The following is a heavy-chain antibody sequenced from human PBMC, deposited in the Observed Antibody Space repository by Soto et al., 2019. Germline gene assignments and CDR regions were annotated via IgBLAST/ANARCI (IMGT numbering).Heavy chain of an antibody. CDR2: IYYSGST. CDR1: GESISGTIYY. J-gene: IGHJ4*02. CDR3: ARPGGSGWFYFDS. Sequence: SETLSLTCIVPGESISGTIYYWGWIRQPPGKGLEWIGSIYYSGSTYYNPSLKSRVTISVDTSKNHFSLKLTSVTAADTAVYYCARPGGSGWFYFDSWGQGSQVTVSS. D-gene: IGHD6-13*01. V-gene: IGHV4-39*02.